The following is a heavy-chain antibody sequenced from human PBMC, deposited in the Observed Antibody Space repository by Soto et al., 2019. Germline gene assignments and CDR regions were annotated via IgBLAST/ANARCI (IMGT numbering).Heavy chain of an antibody. Sequence: DVQLLESGGGLVQPGGSLRISCAASGFDFSNYGMSWVRQAPGKGLEWVSAISGTAHASYYADSVKGRFTNSRDNSKNTLYLHMNSLRVEDTAVYFCVKDAPQPFSDWGQGTLVTVSS. D-gene: IGHD3-3*02. CDR2: ISGTAHAS. J-gene: IGHJ4*02. CDR3: VKDAPQPFSD. V-gene: IGHV3-23*01. CDR1: GFDFSNYG.